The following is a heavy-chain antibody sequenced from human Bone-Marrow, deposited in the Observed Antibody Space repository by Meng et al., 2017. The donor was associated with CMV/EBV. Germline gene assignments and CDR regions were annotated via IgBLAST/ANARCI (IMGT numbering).Heavy chain of an antibody. CDR1: GFTFGDYA. CDR3: TRDFAVVVPAAIRGYFDY. CDR2: IRSKAYGGTT. V-gene: IGHV3-49*04. J-gene: IGHJ4*02. Sequence: GESLKISCTASGFTFGDYAMSWVRQAPGKGLEWVGFIRSKAYGGTTEYAASVKGRFTISRDDSKSIAYLQMNSLKTEDTAVYYCTRDFAVVVPAAIRGYFDYWGQGTLVTVSS. D-gene: IGHD2-2*02.